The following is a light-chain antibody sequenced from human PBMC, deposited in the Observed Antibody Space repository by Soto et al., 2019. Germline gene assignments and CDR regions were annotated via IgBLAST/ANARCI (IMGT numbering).Light chain of an antibody. CDR1: SSDVGGYNY. CDR2: DVS. Sequence: QAALTQPASVSVSPVQSITISCTGTSSDVGGYNYVYWYQQHPGKAPKLMIYDVSNRPSGVSNRFSGSKSGNTASLTISGLQAEDEADYYCSSYTSSSTVVFGTGTKLTVL. CDR3: SSYTSSSTVV. V-gene: IGLV2-14*01. J-gene: IGLJ1*01.